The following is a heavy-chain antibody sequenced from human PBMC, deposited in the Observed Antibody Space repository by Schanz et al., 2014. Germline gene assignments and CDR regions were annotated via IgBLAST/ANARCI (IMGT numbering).Heavy chain of an antibody. Sequence: QVRLVESGGGVVQPGRSLRLSCAASGFTLSSYGMHWVRQAPGKGLEWVAFINSDGTKRFYADSVKSRFTISRDNSRNTLYLQMNSLRAEDTAVYYCAKTPREYCNYDNCPNWFDSWGQGTLVTASS. CDR3: AKTPREYCNYDNCPNWFDS. CDR2: INSDGTKR. J-gene: IGHJ5*01. D-gene: IGHD2-15*01. V-gene: IGHV3-30*18. CDR1: GFTLSSYG.